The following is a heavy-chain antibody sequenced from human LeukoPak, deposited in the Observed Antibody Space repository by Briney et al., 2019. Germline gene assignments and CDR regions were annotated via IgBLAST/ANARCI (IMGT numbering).Heavy chain of an antibody. Sequence: PGGYLRLSCAASGSTFSNYWMNWVRQAPGQGLEWVANIKQDGSEKYYVDSVKGRFTISRDNAKNSLHLQLNSLRAGDTAVYYCARDRGYCSGETCYAAVDIWGQGTMVTVSS. CDR2: IKQDGSEK. J-gene: IGHJ3*02. D-gene: IGHD2-15*01. V-gene: IGHV3-7*03. CDR1: GSTFSNYW. CDR3: ARDRGYCSGETCYAAVDI.